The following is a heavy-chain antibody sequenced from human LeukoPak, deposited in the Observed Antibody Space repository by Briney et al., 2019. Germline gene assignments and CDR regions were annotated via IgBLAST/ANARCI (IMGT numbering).Heavy chain of an antibody. CDR1: GFTFSSYG. D-gene: IGHD5-24*01. J-gene: IGHJ4*02. Sequence: PGGSLRLSCAASGFTFSSYGMNWVRQAPGKGLEWVSSITSSSSYIYYADSVKGRFTISRDNAKNSLYLQMNSLRAEDTAVYYCARDPTPNYLMSHFDYWGQGTLVTVSS. CDR2: ITSSSSYI. V-gene: IGHV3-21*01. CDR3: ARDPTPNYLMSHFDY.